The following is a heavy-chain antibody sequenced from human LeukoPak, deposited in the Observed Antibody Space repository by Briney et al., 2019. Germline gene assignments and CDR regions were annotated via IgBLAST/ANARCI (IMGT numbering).Heavy chain of an antibody. D-gene: IGHD2-15*01. J-gene: IGHJ4*02. V-gene: IGHV1-18*01. CDR3: ARDDLDCSGGTCYPDDF. CDR2: ISAYNGNI. Sequence: ASVKVSCKASGYTFSRYGISWVRQAPGQGLEWMGWISAYNGNIKYAQKFQGRVTMTTDTSTSTAYMELRSLRSDDTAMYFCARDDLDCSGGTCYPDDFWGQGTLVTVSS. CDR1: GYTFSRYG.